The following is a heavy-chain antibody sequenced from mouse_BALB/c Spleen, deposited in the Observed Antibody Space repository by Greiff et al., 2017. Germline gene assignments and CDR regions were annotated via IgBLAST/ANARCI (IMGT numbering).Heavy chain of an antibody. CDR2: ISSGGSYT. J-gene: IGHJ3*01. CDR3: PPGEFAY. CDR1: GFTFSSYA. Sequence: EVMLVESGGGLVKPGGSLKLSCAASGFTFSSYAMSWVRQSPEKRLEWVAEISSGGSYTYYPDTVTGRFTISRDNAKNTLYLEMSSLRSEDTAMYYCPPGEFAYWGQGTLVTVSA. D-gene: IGHD4-1*01. V-gene: IGHV5-9-4*01.